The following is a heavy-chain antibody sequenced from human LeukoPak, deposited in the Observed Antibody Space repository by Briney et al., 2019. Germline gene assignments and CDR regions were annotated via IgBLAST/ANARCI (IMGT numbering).Heavy chain of an antibody. CDR3: ARSSLGYSYVFDI. CDR2: IYPSGNT. Sequence: PSQTLSLTCTVSGDSISSGRYYWTWIRQPAGKGLGWIGRIYPSGNTNYNPSLKSRVTISVDKSKNQFSLKLSSVTAADTAVYYCARSSLGYSYVFDIWGLGTMVTVSS. CDR1: GDSISSGRYY. J-gene: IGHJ3*02. V-gene: IGHV4-61*02. D-gene: IGHD5-18*01.